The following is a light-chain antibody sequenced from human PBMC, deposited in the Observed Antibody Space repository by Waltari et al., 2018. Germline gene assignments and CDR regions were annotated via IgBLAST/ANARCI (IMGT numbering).Light chain of an antibody. CDR3: QHYVSLPVT. J-gene: IGKJ1*01. CDR2: CAS. Sequence: EIVLTQSPGTLSLSPGERATLSCRASQSVSRALAWYQQNPGQAPRLLIYCASNRATGIPDRFCGSGSWTDFSLLISRLAPEDFAVYYCQHYVSLPVTFGQGTKVEIK. CDR1: QSVSRA. V-gene: IGKV3-20*01.